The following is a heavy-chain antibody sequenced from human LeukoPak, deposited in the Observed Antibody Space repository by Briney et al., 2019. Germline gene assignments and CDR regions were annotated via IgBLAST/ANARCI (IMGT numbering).Heavy chain of an antibody. D-gene: IGHD3-16*02. CDR1: GYSISSGYY. CDR2: IYHSGSP. J-gene: IGHJ4*02. Sequence: KPSETLSLTCTVSGYSISSGYYWGWIRPPPGKGLEWIGSIYHSGSPYYNPSLKSRVTISVDTSKNQFSLKLSSVTAADTAVYYCARLSPPYWGQGTLVTVSS. CDR3: ARLSPPY. V-gene: IGHV4-38-2*02.